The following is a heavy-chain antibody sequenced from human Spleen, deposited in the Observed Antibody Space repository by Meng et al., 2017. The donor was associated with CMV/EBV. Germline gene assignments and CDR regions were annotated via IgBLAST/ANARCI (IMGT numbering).Heavy chain of an antibody. D-gene: IGHD3-22*01. CDR1: GFTFSSYE. V-gene: IGHV3-48*03. CDR3: ARGSYDSSGYYPKVLPGNFDY. Sequence: GGSLRLSCAASGFTFSSYEMNWVRQAPGKGLEWVSYISSSGSTIYYADSVKGRFTISRDNAKNSLYLQMNSLRAEDTAVYYCARGSYDSSGYYPKVLPGNFDYWGQGTLVTVS. CDR2: ISSSGSTI. J-gene: IGHJ4*02.